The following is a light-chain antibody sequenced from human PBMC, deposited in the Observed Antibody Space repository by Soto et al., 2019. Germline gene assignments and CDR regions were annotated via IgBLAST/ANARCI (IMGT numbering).Light chain of an antibody. J-gene: IGLJ3*02. Sequence: QSVLTQPPSVSGAPGQRVTISCTGSSSNIGAGYDVHWYQQLPGTAPKLLIYGNSNRPSGVPDRFSGSKSGTSVSLAITGLQAEDEADYYCQSYDSSLSGSWVFGGATNLTVL. CDR3: QSYDSSLSGSWV. CDR2: GNS. CDR1: SSNIGAGYD. V-gene: IGLV1-40*01.